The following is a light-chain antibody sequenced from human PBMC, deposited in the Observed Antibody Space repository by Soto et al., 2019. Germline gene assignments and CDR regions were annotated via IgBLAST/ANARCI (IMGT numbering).Light chain of an antibody. J-gene: IGLJ2*01. CDR2: EVS. Sequence: QSVLTQPASVSGSPGQSITISCTGSSSDVGSYNLVSWYQHHPGKAPKLMIYEVSNRPSGVSNRFSGSKSGNTASLTISGLQAEDEADYYCSSYTSSITRVVFGGGTKLTVL. CDR1: SSDVGSYNL. V-gene: IGLV2-14*02. CDR3: SSYTSSITRVV.